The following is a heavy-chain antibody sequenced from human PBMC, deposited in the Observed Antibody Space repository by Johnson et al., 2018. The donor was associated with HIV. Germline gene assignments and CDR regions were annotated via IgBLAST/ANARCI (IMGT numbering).Heavy chain of an antibody. V-gene: IGHV3-33*01. Sequence: QVQLVESGGGVVQPGRSLRLSCAASGFTFSSYGMHWVRQAPGKGLEWVAVIWYDGSDKYYADSVKGRFTISRDNSKNTLYLQMNSLRAEDTAVYYCATLFRGYSYGGDAFDIWGQGTMVTVSS. CDR3: ATLFRGYSYGGDAFDI. J-gene: IGHJ3*02. CDR1: GFTFSSYG. D-gene: IGHD5-18*01. CDR2: IWYDGSDK.